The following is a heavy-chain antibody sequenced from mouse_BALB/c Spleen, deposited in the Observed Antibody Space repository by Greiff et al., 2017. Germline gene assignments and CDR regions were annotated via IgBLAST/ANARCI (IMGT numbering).Heavy chain of an antibody. V-gene: IGHV1S137*01. Sequence: QVQLQQSGAELVRPGVSVKISCKGSGYTFTDYAMHWVKQSHAKSLEWIGVISTYYGDASYNQKFKGKATMTVDKSSSTAYMELARLTSEDAAVYYCAKNLQEAWFAYWGEGTLVTVSA. J-gene: IGHJ3*01. CDR1: GYTFTDYA. CDR2: ISTYYGDA. CDR3: AKNLQEAWFAY.